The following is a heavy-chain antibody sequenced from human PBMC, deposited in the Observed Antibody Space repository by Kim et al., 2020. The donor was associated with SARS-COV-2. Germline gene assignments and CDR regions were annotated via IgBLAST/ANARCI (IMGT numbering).Heavy chain of an antibody. CDR1: GFTFSSYG. D-gene: IGHD4-4*01. Sequence: GGSLRLSCAASGFTFSSYGMHWVRQAPGKGLEWVAVISYDGSNKYYADSVKGRFTISRDNSKNTLYLQMNSLRAEDTAVYYCAKWPPDDTTAPRGISEVPWGQGTLVTVSS. CDR3: AKWPPDDTTAPRGISEVP. CDR2: ISYDGSNK. V-gene: IGHV3-30*18. J-gene: IGHJ5*02.